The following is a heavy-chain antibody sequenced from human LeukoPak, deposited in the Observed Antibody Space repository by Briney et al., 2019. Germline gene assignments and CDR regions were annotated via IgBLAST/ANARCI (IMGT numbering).Heavy chain of an antibody. Sequence: SETLSLTCTVSGGSISTYYWSWIRQPPGKGLEWIGYIYYSGNSNYNPSLKSRVTISVDTSKNQFSLKLSSVTAADTAVYYCAGLGASGNGYLSWFDPWGQGTLVTVSS. V-gene: IGHV4-59*01. CDR3: AGLGASGNGYLSWFDP. CDR2: IYYSGNS. D-gene: IGHD3-22*01. J-gene: IGHJ5*02. CDR1: GGSISTYY.